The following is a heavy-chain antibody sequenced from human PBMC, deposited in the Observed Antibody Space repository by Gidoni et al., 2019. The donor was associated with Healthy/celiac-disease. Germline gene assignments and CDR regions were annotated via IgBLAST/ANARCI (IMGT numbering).Heavy chain of an antibody. V-gene: IGHV2-26*01. J-gene: IGHJ5*02. CDR3: VRIGFGEEFDP. CDR2: ILSNEEE. Sequence: QVTLKESGPALLKPTETLTLACTVSGFSLSNARMGLSWIRQPPWKALEWLAPILSNEEESDSTTLKSKVTINKDNPKSNVVLTKNTMDYDDTTTYCCVRIGFGEEFDPWGQGTLVTVSS. D-gene: IGHD3-10*01. CDR1: GFSLSNARMG.